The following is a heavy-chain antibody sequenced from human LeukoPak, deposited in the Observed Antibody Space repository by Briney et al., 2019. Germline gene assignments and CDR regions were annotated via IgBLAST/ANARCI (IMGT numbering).Heavy chain of an antibody. J-gene: IGHJ4*02. Sequence: GGSLRLSCAASGLTFSDYAMSWVRQAPGKGLEWVSAISGSGDSSYSADSVKGRFTISRANSKNTLYLQMNSLRAEDTAIYYCAKEGGWEHCSGGTCPFDYWGQGTLVTVSS. CDR3: AKEGGWEHCSGGTCPFDY. V-gene: IGHV3-23*01. CDR1: GLTFSDYA. D-gene: IGHD2-15*01. CDR2: ISGSGDSS.